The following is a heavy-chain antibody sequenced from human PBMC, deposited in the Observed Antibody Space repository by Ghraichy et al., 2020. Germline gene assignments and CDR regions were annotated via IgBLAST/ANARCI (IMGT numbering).Heavy chain of an antibody. Sequence: GESLNISCAASGFTFSTYSMNWVRQAPGKGLEWVSSISSSSSYIYYADSMKGRFTISRDNANNSLYLQMNSLRAEDTAVYYCARGHSSGWFLKRQNEYFQHWGQGALVTVSS. J-gene: IGHJ1*01. CDR2: ISSSSSYI. V-gene: IGHV3-21*01. CDR1: GFTFSTYS. D-gene: IGHD6-19*01. CDR3: ARGHSSGWFLKRQNEYFQH.